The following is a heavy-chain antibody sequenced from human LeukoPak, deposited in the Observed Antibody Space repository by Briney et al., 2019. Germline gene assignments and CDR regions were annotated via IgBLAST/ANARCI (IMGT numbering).Heavy chain of an antibody. CDR3: ARASVTYYYYYYMDV. V-gene: IGHV4-59*01. D-gene: IGHD4-11*01. J-gene: IGHJ6*03. CDR1: GGSITNYY. CDR2: IHYSGST. Sequence: PSETLSLTCTVSGGSITNYYWTWIRQPPGKGLERIGYIHYSGSTNYNPSLKSRVTISVDTSKNQFSLKLSSVTAADTAVYYCARASVTYYYYYYMDVWGKGTTVTVSS.